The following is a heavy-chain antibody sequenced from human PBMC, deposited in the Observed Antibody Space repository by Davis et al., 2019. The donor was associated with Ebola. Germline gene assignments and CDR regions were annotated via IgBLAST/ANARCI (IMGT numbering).Heavy chain of an antibody. J-gene: IGHJ5*02. Sequence: GESLKISCAASGFTFSSYSMNWVRQAPGKGLEWVSYISSSSSTIYYADSVKGRFTISRDNAKNSLFLQMNSLRDEDTAVYYCARDPYYYDGSGYYYAGWFDPWGQGTLVTVSS. CDR1: GFTFSSYS. CDR2: ISSSSSTI. D-gene: IGHD3-22*01. CDR3: ARDPYYYDGSGYYYAGWFDP. V-gene: IGHV3-48*02.